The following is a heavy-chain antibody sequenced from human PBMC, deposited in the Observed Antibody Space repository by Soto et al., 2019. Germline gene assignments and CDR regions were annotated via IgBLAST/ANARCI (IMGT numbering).Heavy chain of an antibody. CDR3: AKGGVVTAMFDY. V-gene: IGHV5-51*01. Sequence: LKISCQTSGYSFINYWIGWVRQMPGKGLEWMAIINPGDSETRYSPSFQGQVTISADKSISTAYLQWNSLKASDTAMYYCAKGGVVTAMFDYWGQGTLVTVSS. CDR2: INPGDSET. D-gene: IGHD2-21*02. J-gene: IGHJ4*02. CDR1: GYSFINYW.